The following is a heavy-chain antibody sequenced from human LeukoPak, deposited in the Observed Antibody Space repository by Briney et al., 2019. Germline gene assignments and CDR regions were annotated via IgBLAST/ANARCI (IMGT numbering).Heavy chain of an antibody. V-gene: IGHV1-69*08. CDR1: GGTFLSHT. J-gene: IGHJ5*02. D-gene: IGHD3-10*01. CDR3: ARVNLRGSNYNWFDP. Sequence: SVKVSCKTSGGTFLSHTFSWVRQTPGQGLEWMGKITPVIDTANYAQTFQGRVSIYADKSTTTVYMDLSGLRPDDTAVYYCARVNLRGSNYNWFDPWGQGTRVTVSS. CDR2: ITPVIDTA.